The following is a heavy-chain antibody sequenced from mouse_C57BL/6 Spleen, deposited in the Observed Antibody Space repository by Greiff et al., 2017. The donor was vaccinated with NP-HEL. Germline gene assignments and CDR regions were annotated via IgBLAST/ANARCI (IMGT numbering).Heavy chain of an antibody. J-gene: IGHJ3*01. CDR2: IWSGGST. V-gene: IGHV2-2*01. Sequence: QVQLQQSGPGLVQPSQSLSITCTVSGFSLTSYGVHWVRRSPGKGLEWLGVIWSGGSTDYNAAFISRLSISKDNSKSQVFFKMNSLQADDTAIYYCAGNYGNYPAWFAYWGQGTLVTVSA. D-gene: IGHD2-1*01. CDR1: GFSLTSYG. CDR3: AGNYGNYPAWFAY.